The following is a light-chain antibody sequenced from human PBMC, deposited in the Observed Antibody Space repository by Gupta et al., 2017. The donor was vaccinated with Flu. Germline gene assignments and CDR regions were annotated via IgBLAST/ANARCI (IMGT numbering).Light chain of an antibody. CDR1: QTLLYRTNNKNY. Sequence: DFVMTQSPDSLTVSLGERATINCKSSQTLLYRTNNKNYLAWYQQKPGQPPKLLIYWASTRESGVPDRFSGSGYGKDFSLTSSRRQDEDVAVYYWHQDWGPNSFGRGTKVEI. J-gene: IGKJ4*01. V-gene: IGKV4-1*01. CDR2: WAS. CDR3: HQDWGPNS.